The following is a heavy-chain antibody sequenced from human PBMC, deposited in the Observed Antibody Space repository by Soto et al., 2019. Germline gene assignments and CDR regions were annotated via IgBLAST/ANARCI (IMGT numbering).Heavy chain of an antibody. D-gene: IGHD3-3*01. Sequence: SETLSLTCTVCGGSISSSSYYWGWIRQPPGKGLEWIGSIYYSGSTYYNPSLKSRVTISVDTSKNQFSLKLSSVTAADTAVYYCASTPYFPAIFGVGTTEFDPWGQGTLVTISS. CDR1: GGSISSSSYY. J-gene: IGHJ5*02. CDR2: IYYSGST. V-gene: IGHV4-39*01. CDR3: ASTPYFPAIFGVGTTEFDP.